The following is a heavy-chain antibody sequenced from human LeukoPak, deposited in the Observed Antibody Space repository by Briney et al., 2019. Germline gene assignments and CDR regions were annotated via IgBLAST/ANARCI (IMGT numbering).Heavy chain of an antibody. CDR2: IYYSGST. CDR3: ARGNNIVVVPAKGPGYFQH. J-gene: IGHJ1*01. Sequence: PSETLSLTCTVSGGSISSGGYYWSWIRQHPGKGLEWIGYIYYSGSTYYNPSLKSRVTISVDTSKNQFSLKLSSVTAADTAVYYCARGNNIVVVPAKGPGYFQHWGQGTLVTVSS. V-gene: IGHV4-31*03. D-gene: IGHD2-2*01. CDR1: GGSISSGGYY.